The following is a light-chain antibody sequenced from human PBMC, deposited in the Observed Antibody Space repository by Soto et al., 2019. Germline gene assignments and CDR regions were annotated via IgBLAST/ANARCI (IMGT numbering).Light chain of an antibody. V-gene: IGLV1-40*01. CDR1: SSNLGAGYD. J-gene: IGLJ2*01. Sequence: QSVLTQPPSVSGAPGQRVTLSCTGNSSNLGAGYDVHWYQQLPGAAPKLVIFGNRNRPSGVPERFSGSKSGNTASLTVSGLQAEDEADYYCSSYAGSNNLFFGGGTKVTVL. CDR3: SSYAGSNNLF. CDR2: GNR.